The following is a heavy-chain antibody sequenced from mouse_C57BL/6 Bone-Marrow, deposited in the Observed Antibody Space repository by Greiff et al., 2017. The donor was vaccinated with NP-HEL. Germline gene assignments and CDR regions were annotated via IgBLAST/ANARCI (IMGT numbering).Heavy chain of an antibody. J-gene: IGHJ2*01. D-gene: IGHD4-1*01. V-gene: IGHV5-16*01. CDR1: GFTFSDYY. CDR3: ARALTGVLFDY. CDR2: INYDGSST. Sequence: EVMLVESEGGLVQPGSSMKLSCTASGFTFSDYYMAWVRQVPEKGLEWVANINYDGSSTYYLDSLKSRFIISRDNAKNTLYLQMSSLKSEDTATYYCARALTGVLFDYWGQGTTLTVSS.